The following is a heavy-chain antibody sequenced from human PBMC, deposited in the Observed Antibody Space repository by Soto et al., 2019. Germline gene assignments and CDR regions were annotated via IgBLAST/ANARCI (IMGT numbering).Heavy chain of an antibody. CDR3: ARERDHPVGVGWFDP. CDR2: IYYSGST. Sequence: ETLSLTCTVSGGSISSYYWSWIRQPPGKGLEWIGYIYYSGSTNYNPSLKSRVTISVDTSKNQFSLKLSSVTAADTAVYYCARERDHPVGVGWFDPWGQGTLVTVSS. V-gene: IGHV4-59*01. D-gene: IGHD3-16*01. CDR1: GGSISSYY. J-gene: IGHJ5*02.